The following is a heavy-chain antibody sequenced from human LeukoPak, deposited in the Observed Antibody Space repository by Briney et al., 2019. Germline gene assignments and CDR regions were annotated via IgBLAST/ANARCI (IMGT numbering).Heavy chain of an antibody. Sequence: SETLSLTCAVSGGSISSGDYSWSWIRQPPGKGLEWIGYIYHSGSTYYNPSLKSRVTISVDRSKNQFSLKLSSVTAADTAVYYCARHFGGYSSGLAYWYFDLWGRGTLVTVSS. CDR2: IYHSGST. V-gene: IGHV4-30-2*01. J-gene: IGHJ2*01. D-gene: IGHD6-19*01. CDR1: GGSISSGDYS. CDR3: ARHFGGYSSGLAYWYFDL.